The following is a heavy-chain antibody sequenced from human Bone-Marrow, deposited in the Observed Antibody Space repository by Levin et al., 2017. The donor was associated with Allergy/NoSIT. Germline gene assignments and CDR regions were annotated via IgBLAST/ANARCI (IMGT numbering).Heavy chain of an antibody. CDR3: ARDEGKSYYYSSGILDF. D-gene: IGHD3-10*01. CDR1: GFIFSSYG. CDR2: ISYDGSNT. Sequence: GGSLRLSCTASGFIFSSYGMHWVRQTPGKGLEWVAVISYDGSNTYYPDSVKGRFTVSRDNSKNTLYLQMNSLGAEDTAVYYCARDEGKSYYYSSGILDFWGQGTLVTVSS. J-gene: IGHJ4*02. V-gene: IGHV3-30*03.